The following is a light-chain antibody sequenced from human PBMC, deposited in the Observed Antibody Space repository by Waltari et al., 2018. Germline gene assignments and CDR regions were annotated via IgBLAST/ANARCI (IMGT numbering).Light chain of an antibody. CDR2: NNN. CDR3: AAWDDSLNGVV. J-gene: IGLJ2*01. V-gene: IGLV1-44*01. CDR1: SSNIGRDI. Sequence: QSVLTQSPSASGTSGQRVTISCSGSSSNIGRDIVNWYRHLPGTAPKPLIYNNNQRPSGVPDRFSGSKSGTSASLAISGLQSEDEADYYCAAWDDSLNGVVFGGGTKLSVL.